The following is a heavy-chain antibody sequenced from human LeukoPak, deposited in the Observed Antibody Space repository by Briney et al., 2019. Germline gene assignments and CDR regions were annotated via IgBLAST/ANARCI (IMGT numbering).Heavy chain of an antibody. CDR1: GFTVSSDY. J-gene: IGHJ4*02. CDR3: ARAGPSSSWHQFDY. Sequence: GGSLRLSCAASGFTVSSDYMSWVRQAPGKGLEWVSVIYSGGSTYYADSVKGRFTISRDNSKNTLYLQMNRLRAEDTAVYYCARAGPSSSWHQFDYWGQGTLVTVSS. V-gene: IGHV3-66*01. D-gene: IGHD6-13*01. CDR2: IYSGGST.